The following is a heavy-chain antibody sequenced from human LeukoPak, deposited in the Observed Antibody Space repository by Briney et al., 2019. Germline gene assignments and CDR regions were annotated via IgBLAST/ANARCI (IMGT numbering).Heavy chain of an antibody. Sequence: GASVKVSCKASGYTFTGYYMHWVRQAPGQGLEWMGRINPNSGGTNYAQKFQGRVTMTRDTSISTAYMELSRLRSDDTAVYYCARDGKDNWGYYYYGMDVWGQGTTVTVSS. D-gene: IGHD3-16*01. CDR2: INPNSGGT. J-gene: IGHJ6*02. CDR1: GYTFTGYY. V-gene: IGHV1-2*06. CDR3: ARDGKDNWGYYYYGMDV.